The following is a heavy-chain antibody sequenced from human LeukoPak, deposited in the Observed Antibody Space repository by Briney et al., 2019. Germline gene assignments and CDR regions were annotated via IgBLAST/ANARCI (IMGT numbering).Heavy chain of an antibody. J-gene: IGHJ5*02. CDR3: ARGNWFDP. Sequence: SETLSLTCAVYGGSFSDYYWNWIRQPPGKGLEWIGEINHNGSTSYNPSLKSRVTISVDTSKNQFSLKLRSVTAADTAMYYCARGNWFDPWGQGTLVTVSS. CDR1: GGSFSDYY. V-gene: IGHV4-34*01. CDR2: INHNGST.